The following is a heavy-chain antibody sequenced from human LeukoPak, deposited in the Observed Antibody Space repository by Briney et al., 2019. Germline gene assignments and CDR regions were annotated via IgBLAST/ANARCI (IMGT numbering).Heavy chain of an antibody. J-gene: IGHJ4*02. D-gene: IGHD5-12*01. Sequence: PSETLSLTCTVSGGSIVSGTFYWSWIRQPAGTGLEWVGRIYSSGATSYNPSLKSRVTISVDTSKNQFSLKLTSVTGADTAVYYCARAYSPTDYFDYWGQGTLVTVSS. CDR1: GGSIVSGTFY. V-gene: IGHV4-61*02. CDR2: IYSSGAT. CDR3: ARAYSPTDYFDY.